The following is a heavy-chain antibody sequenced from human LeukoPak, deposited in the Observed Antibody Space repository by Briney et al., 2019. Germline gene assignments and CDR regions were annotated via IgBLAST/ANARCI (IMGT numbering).Heavy chain of an antibody. CDR2: MNPNSGNT. J-gene: IGHJ4*02. V-gene: IGHV1-8*01. D-gene: IGHD3-10*01. CDR1: GYTFTSYD. Sequence: ASVKVFCKASGYTFTSYDINWVRQATGQGLEWMGWMNPNSGNTGYAQKFQGRVTMTRNTSISTAYMELSSLRSEDTAVYYCAIPMVRVTYHFDYWGQGTLVTVSS. CDR3: AIPMVRVTYHFDY.